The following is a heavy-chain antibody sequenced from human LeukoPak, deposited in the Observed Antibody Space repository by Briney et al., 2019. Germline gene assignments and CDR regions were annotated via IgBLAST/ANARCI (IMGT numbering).Heavy chain of an antibody. CDR1: GFTVSGTH. CDR3: ARDIVYLTDEDYG. Sequence: GGSLRLSCAASGFTVSGTHMSWVRQAPGQGLEWVSAMYTGGTTYYADSVKGRFTISRDNSNNTLYLHMNSLRAEDTAVYYCARDIVYLTDEDYGWGQGTLVTVSS. CDR2: MYTGGTT. J-gene: IGHJ4*02. D-gene: IGHD4-17*01. V-gene: IGHV3-53*01.